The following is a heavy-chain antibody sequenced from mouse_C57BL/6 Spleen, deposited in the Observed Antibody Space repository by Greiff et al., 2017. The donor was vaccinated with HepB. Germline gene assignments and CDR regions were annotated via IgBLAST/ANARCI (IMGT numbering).Heavy chain of an antibody. Sequence: EVQLVESGGGLVQPKGSLKLSCAASGFSFNTYAMNWVRQAPGKGLEWVARIRSKSNNYATYYADSVKDRFTISRDDSESMLYRQMNNLKTEDTAMYYCVRRDGYYGYFDVWGTGTTVTVSS. J-gene: IGHJ1*03. CDR1: GFSFNTYA. CDR3: VRRDGYYGYFDV. CDR2: IRSKSNNYAT. D-gene: IGHD2-3*01. V-gene: IGHV10-1*01.